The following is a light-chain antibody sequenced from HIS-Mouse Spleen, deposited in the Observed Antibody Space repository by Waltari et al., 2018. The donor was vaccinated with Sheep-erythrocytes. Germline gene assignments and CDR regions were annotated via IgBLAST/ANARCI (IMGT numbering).Light chain of an antibody. Sequence: DIQMTQSPSSLSASVGDRVTITCRASQIISSYLNWYQQKPGKAPELLIDAASSLQSGVPSRFSGSGSVTDFTLTINSLQPEDFATYYCQQSHSTLYTFGQGTKLEIK. CDR2: AAS. CDR1: QIISSY. J-gene: IGKJ2*01. V-gene: IGKV1-39*01. CDR3: QQSHSTLYT.